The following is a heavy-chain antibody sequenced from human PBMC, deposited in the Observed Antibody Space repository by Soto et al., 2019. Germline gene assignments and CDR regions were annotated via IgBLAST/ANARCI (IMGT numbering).Heavy chain of an antibody. V-gene: IGHV3-23*01. CDR1: GFTFSSYA. J-gene: IGHJ4*02. D-gene: IGHD1-26*01. CDR3: ARRGSGSYYDY. CDR2: ISGSGGST. Sequence: EVQLLESGGGLVQPGGSLRLSCAASGFTFSSYAMRWVRQAPGKGLEWVSAISGSGGSTYYADSVKGRFTISRDNSKNTLYLQMNSLRAEDSAVYYCARRGSGSYYDYWGQGTLVTVSS.